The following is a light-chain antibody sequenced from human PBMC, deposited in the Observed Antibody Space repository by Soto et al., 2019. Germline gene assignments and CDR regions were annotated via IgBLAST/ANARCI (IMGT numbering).Light chain of an antibody. V-gene: IGLV2-23*01. Sequence: QSALTQPASVSGSPGQSITISSTGTSSDVGSYNLVSWYQQHPGKAPKLMIYEGNKRPSGVSNRFSGSKSANTASLTISGLQTEDEADYHCCSYAGTNTFVFGTGTKLTVL. CDR2: EGN. CDR1: SSDVGSYNL. CDR3: CSYAGTNTFV. J-gene: IGLJ1*01.